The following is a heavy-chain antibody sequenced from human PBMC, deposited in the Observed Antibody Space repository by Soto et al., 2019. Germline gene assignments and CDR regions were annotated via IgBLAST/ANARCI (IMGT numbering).Heavy chain of an antibody. Sequence: GASVKVSCKASGGTFSSYAISWVRQAPGQGLEWMGGIIPIFGTANYAQKFQGRVTITADESTSTAYMELSSLRSEDTAVYYCAREVIPDWNYVVGAFDIWGQGTMVTVSS. V-gene: IGHV1-69*13. J-gene: IGHJ3*02. CDR1: GGTFSSYA. D-gene: IGHD1-7*01. CDR2: IIPIFGTA. CDR3: AREVIPDWNYVVGAFDI.